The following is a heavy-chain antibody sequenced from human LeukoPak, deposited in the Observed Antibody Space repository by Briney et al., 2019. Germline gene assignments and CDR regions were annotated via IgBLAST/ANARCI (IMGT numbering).Heavy chain of an antibody. V-gene: IGHV7-4-1*02. CDR3: ARDGSYSPRCWFDP. D-gene: IGHD1-26*01. CDR2: INTNTGNP. Sequence: ASVKVSCKASGYTFTTYAMNWVRQAPGQGLEWMGWINTNTGNPTYAQGFTGRFVFSLDTSVSTAYQQISSLKAEDTAVYYCARDGSYSPRCWFDPWGQGTLVTVSS. J-gene: IGHJ5*02. CDR1: GYTFTTYA.